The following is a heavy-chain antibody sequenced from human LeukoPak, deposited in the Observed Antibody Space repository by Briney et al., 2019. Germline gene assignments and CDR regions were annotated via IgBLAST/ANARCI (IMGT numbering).Heavy chain of an antibody. CDR1: GFTFSTYW. Sequence: AGGSLRLSCAASGFTFSTYWMSWVRQAPGKGLEWVANIKQDGSEKYYVDSVKGRFTISRDNAKNSLYLEMNSLRAEDTAVYHCAREEHSGSFFRWGQGTLVTVSS. V-gene: IGHV3-7*03. CDR2: IKQDGSEK. CDR3: AREEHSGSFFR. J-gene: IGHJ4*02. D-gene: IGHD6-19*01.